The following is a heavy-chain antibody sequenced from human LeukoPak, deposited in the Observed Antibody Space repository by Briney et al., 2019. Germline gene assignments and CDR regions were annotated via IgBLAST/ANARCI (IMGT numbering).Heavy chain of an antibody. Sequence: GASVKVSCKGSDYSFTSYGISWVRQAPGQGLEWMGWISAYNGNTNYAQKLQGRVTMSTDTSTSTAYMELRSLRSDDTAVYYCAREGRCNNTICDKPFDYWGQGTLVTVSS. D-gene: IGHD2-2*01. V-gene: IGHV1-18*01. CDR1: DYSFTSYG. CDR2: ISAYNGNT. CDR3: AREGRCNNTICDKPFDY. J-gene: IGHJ4*02.